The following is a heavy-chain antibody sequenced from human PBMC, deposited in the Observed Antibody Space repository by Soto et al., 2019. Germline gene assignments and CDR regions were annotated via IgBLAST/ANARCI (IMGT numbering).Heavy chain of an antibody. J-gene: IGHJ6*02. CDR2: IWYDGSNK. V-gene: IGHV3-33*01. Sequence: PGGSLRLSCAASGFTFSSYGMHWVRQAPGKGLEWVAVIWYDGSNKYYADSVKGRFTISRDNSKNTLYLQMNSLRAEDTAVYYCARDLAIIQLWLKYGMDVWGQGTTVTVSS. D-gene: IGHD5-18*01. CDR3: ARDLAIIQLWLKYGMDV. CDR1: GFTFSSYG.